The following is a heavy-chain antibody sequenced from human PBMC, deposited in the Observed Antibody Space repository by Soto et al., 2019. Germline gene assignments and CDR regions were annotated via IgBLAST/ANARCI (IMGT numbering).Heavy chain of an antibody. J-gene: IGHJ4*02. CDR3: AKAEIYYDFWSGYRDFDY. V-gene: IGHV3-23*01. CDR2: ISGSGGST. CDR1: GFTFSSYA. D-gene: IGHD3-3*01. Sequence: GGSLRLSCAASGFTFSSYAMSWVRQAPGKGLEWVSAISGSGGSTYYADSVKGRFTISRDNSKNTLYLQMNSLRAEDTAVYYCAKAEIYYDFWSGYRDFDYWGQGTLVTVSS.